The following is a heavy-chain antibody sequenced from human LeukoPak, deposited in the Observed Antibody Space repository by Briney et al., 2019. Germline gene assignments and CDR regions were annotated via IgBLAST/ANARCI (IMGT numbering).Heavy chain of an antibody. CDR1: GGSFSGYY. Sequence: SETLSLTCAVYGGSFSGYYWSWIRQPPGKGPEWIGEINHSGSTNYKPSLKSRITISVDTSKNQFSLKLSSVTAADTAVYYCARCDRQQLVGIGHGSFDPWGQGTLVTVSS. CDR2: INHSGST. CDR3: ARCDRQQLVGIGHGSFDP. J-gene: IGHJ5*02. D-gene: IGHD6-13*01. V-gene: IGHV4-34*01.